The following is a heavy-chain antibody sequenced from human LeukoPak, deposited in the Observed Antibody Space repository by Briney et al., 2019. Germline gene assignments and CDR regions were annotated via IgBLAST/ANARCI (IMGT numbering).Heavy chain of an antibody. CDR2: TYYRSKWYD. V-gene: IGHV6-1*01. Sequence: SQTLSLTCAISGDSVSSNSAAWNWIRQSPSRGLEWLGRTYYRSKWYDDYAVSVKSRITINPDTSKNQFSLQLNSVTPEDTAVYYCARGGYSSSGRYYYYYMDVWGKGTTVTISS. J-gene: IGHJ6*03. CDR3: ARGGYSSSGRYYYYYMDV. D-gene: IGHD6-13*01. CDR1: GDSVSSNSAA.